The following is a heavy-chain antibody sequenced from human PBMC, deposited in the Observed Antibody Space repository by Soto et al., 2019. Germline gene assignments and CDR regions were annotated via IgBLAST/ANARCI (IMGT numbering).Heavy chain of an antibody. Sequence: QVQLVQSGAEVKKPGSSVKVSCKASGGTFSSYTISWVRQAPGQGLEWMGRIIPILGIANYAQKFQGRVTITADKATSTAYMELSSLRSEDTAVYYCANLRFGELPTSYWGQGTLVTVSS. J-gene: IGHJ4*02. CDR2: IIPILGIA. CDR1: GGTFSSYT. CDR3: ANLRFGELPTSY. V-gene: IGHV1-69*02. D-gene: IGHD3-10*01.